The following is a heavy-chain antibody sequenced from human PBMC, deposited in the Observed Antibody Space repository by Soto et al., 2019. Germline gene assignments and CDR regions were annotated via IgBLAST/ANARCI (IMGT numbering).Heavy chain of an antibody. CDR1: GFTFSSYA. CDR3: ARDKDDFWSGYSTFDY. Sequence: QVQLVESGGGVVQPGRSLRLPCAASGFTFSSYAMHWVRQAPGKGLEWVAVISYDGSNKYYADSVKGRFTISRDNSKNTLYLQMNSLRAEDTAVYYCARDKDDFWSGYSTFDYWGQGTLVTVSS. V-gene: IGHV3-30-3*01. D-gene: IGHD3-3*01. CDR2: ISYDGSNK. J-gene: IGHJ4*02.